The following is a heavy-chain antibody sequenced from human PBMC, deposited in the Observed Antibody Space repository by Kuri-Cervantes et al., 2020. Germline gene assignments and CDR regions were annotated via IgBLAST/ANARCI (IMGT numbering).Heavy chain of an antibody. CDR3: ARGKLYDAFDV. CDR1: GFTFSSYS. V-gene: IGHV3-7*03. J-gene: IGHJ3*01. D-gene: IGHD5/OR15-5a*01. CDR2: IKQDGSEK. Sequence: GESLKISCAASGFTFSSYSMNWVRQAPGKGLEWVANIKQDGSEKNYVDSVRGRFSISRDNAKNSLFLQMDSLRAEDTAVYYCARGKLYDAFDVWGQGTMVTVSS.